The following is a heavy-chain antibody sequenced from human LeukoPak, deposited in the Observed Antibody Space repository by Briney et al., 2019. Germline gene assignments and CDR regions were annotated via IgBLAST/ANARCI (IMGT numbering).Heavy chain of an antibody. D-gene: IGHD3-22*01. J-gene: IGHJ5*02. Sequence: ASVKVSCKVSGYTLTELSMHWVRQAPGKGLEWMGGFDPEDGETIYAQKFQGRVSMTEDTSTDTAYMELSSLRSEDTAVYYCATGPNYYDSSGYHHWGQGTLVTVSS. CDR1: GYTLTELS. CDR3: ATGPNYYDSSGYHH. CDR2: FDPEDGET. V-gene: IGHV1-24*01.